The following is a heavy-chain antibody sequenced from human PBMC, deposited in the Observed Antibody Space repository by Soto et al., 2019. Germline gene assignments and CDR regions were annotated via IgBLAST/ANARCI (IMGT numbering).Heavy chain of an antibody. V-gene: IGHV3-66*01. CDR1: GFTVSSNY. J-gene: IGHJ6*03. D-gene: IGHD4-17*01. CDR3: ARDYPYDYGDYGGGYYYYMDV. CDR2: IYSGGST. Sequence: GGSLRLSCAASGFTVSSNYMSWVRQAPGKGLEWVSVIYSGGSTYYADSVKGRFTISRDNSKNTLYLQMNSLRADDTAVYYCARDYPYDYGDYGGGYYYYMDVWGKGTTVTVSS.